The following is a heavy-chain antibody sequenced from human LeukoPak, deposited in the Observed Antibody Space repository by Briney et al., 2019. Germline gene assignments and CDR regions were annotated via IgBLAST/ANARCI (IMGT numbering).Heavy chain of an antibody. Sequence: SETLSLTCTVSGGSIRSGGYCWSWIRQHPGKGLDWIGYIYYSGSTYYNPSLKSRVTISVDTSKNQFSLKLSSVTAADTAVYYCARGAAARAPFDYWGQGTLVTASS. J-gene: IGHJ4*02. CDR3: ARGAAARAPFDY. D-gene: IGHD2-2*01. V-gene: IGHV4-31*03. CDR1: GGSIRSGGYC. CDR2: IYYSGST.